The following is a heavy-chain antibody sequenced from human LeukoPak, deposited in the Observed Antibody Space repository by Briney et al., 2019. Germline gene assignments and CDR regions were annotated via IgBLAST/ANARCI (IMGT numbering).Heavy chain of an antibody. J-gene: IGHJ5*02. CDR1: GYTFTDYY. CDR3: ARADRLHGGPYLIGP. CDR2: INPNTGGT. D-gene: IGHD2-21*01. Sequence: ASVKVSCKTSGYTFTDYYMHWVRQAPGQGLEWMGWINPNTGGTSSAQKFQGRVTMSRDTAITTVYMGVSWLTSDDTAIYYCARADRLHGGPYLIGPWGQGTLVTVSS. V-gene: IGHV1-2*02.